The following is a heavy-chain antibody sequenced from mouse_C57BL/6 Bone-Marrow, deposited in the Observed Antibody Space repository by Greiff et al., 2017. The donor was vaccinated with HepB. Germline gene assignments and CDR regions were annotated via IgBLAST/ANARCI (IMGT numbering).Heavy chain of an antibody. Sequence: VQLQQSDAELVKPGASVKISCKVSGYTFTDHTIHWMKQRPEQGLEWIGYIYPRDGSTKYNEKFKGKATLTEDKSSSTAYMQRNSLTSEASADYCCARDYSNYGALDYWGKGTSVTVSS. J-gene: IGHJ4*01. V-gene: IGHV1-78*01. CDR3: ARDYSNYGALDY. D-gene: IGHD2-5*01. CDR1: GYTFTDHT. CDR2: IYPRDGST.